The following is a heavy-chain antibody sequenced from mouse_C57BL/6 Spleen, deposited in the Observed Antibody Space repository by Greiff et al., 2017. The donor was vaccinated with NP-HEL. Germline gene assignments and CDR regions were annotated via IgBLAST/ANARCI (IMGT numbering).Heavy chain of an antibody. V-gene: IGHV1-50*01. CDR2: IDPSDSYT. CDR3: ARGSSGYVVAY. Sequence: VQLQQSGAELVKPGASVKLSCKASGYTFTSYWMQWVKQRPGQGLEWIGEIDPSDSYTNYNQKFKGKATLTVDTSSSTAYMQLSSLTSEDSAVYYCARGSSGYVVAYWGQGTLVTVSA. CDR1: GYTFTSYW. D-gene: IGHD3-2*02. J-gene: IGHJ3*01.